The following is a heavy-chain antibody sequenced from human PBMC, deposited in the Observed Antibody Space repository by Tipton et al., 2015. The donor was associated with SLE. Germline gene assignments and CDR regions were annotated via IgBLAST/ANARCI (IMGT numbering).Heavy chain of an antibody. D-gene: IGHD1-26*01. V-gene: IGHV4-31*03. CDR2: MYHSGTHGTP. CDR1: GASITSGGYY. Sequence: TLSLTCTVSGASITSGGYYWTWTRKRPGQGLECIGYMYHSGTHGTPYYDPSLKIRASISVDTSVNQFSLRMRSVTAADTAVYYCATFRGSRVYWGQGTLVTVAS. CDR3: ATFRGSRVY. J-gene: IGHJ4*02.